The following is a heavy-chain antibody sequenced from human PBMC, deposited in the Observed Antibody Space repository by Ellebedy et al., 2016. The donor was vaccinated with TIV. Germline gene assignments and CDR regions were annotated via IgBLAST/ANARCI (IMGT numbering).Heavy chain of an antibody. V-gene: IGHV3-74*03. Sequence: GESLKISXAASGFTFSNYWMHWVRQAPGKGLVWVSLIHGDGGDTTYADSVKGRFTISRDNSKKKLYLQMNSLRAEDTAVYYCARGYNYGFNYYGMDVWGQGTTVTVSS. D-gene: IGHD5-18*01. J-gene: IGHJ6*02. CDR2: IHGDGGDT. CDR3: ARGYNYGFNYYGMDV. CDR1: GFTFSNYW.